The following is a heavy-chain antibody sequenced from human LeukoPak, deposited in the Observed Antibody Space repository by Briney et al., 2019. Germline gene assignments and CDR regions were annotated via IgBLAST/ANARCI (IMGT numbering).Heavy chain of an antibody. Sequence: PSETLSLTCTVSGGSITSNNYYWGWIRQPPGKGLEFIGSIYFGRTTYYTPSLKSRVTISIDTSTNQFSLMLSSMTAADTAVYYCARDSGQHSGYDWSHWGQGTLVTVSS. CDR3: ARDSGQHSGYDWSH. CDR1: GGSITSNNYY. V-gene: IGHV4-39*07. J-gene: IGHJ4*02. CDR2: IYFGRTT. D-gene: IGHD5-12*01.